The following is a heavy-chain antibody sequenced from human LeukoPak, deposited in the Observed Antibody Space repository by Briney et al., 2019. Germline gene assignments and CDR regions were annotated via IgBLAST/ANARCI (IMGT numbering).Heavy chain of an antibody. CDR2: IYYSGST. CDR3: ARDLDSSGYFPLFYY. CDR1: GGSISSVDYY. D-gene: IGHD3-22*01. Sequence: SQTLSLTCTVSGGSISSVDYYWSWIRQHPGKGLEWIGYIYYSGSTYYNPSLKSRVTISVDTSKNQFSLKLSSVTAADTAVYYCARDLDSSGYFPLFYYWGQGTPVTVSS. V-gene: IGHV4-30-4*01. J-gene: IGHJ4*02.